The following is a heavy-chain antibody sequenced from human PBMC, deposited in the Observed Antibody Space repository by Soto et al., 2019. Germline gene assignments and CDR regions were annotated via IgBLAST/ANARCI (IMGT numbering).Heavy chain of an antibody. CDR3: AKGDLGYCSSTSCQPEGGYYYYMDV. D-gene: IGHD2-2*01. V-gene: IGHV3-23*01. Sequence: GGSLRLSCAASGFTFSSYAMSWVRQAPGKGLEWVSAISGSGGSTYYADSVKGRFTISRDNSKNTLYLQMNSLRAEDTAVYYCAKGDLGYCSSTSCQPEGGYYYYMDVWGKGTTVTVSS. CDR2: ISGSGGST. CDR1: GFTFSSYA. J-gene: IGHJ6*03.